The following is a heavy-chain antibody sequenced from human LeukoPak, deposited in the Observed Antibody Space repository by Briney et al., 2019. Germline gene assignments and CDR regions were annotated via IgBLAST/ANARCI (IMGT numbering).Heavy chain of an antibody. V-gene: IGHV3-21*01. CDR1: GFTFSSYS. D-gene: IGHD3-16*01. CDR2: ISSSSSYI. Sequence: GGSLRLSRAASGFTFSSYSMNWVRQAPGKGLEWVSSISSSSSYIYYADSVKGRFTISRGNAKNSLYLQMNSLRAEDTTVYYCARDVVKNVWGSYVEIEANWFDPWGQGTLVTVSS. J-gene: IGHJ5*02. CDR3: ARDVVKNVWGSYVEIEANWFDP.